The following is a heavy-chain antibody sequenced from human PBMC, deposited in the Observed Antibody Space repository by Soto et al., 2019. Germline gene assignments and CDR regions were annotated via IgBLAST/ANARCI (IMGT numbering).Heavy chain of an antibody. CDR3: ARAGYSISWYLSRGVYNWYDP. CDR1: GFTFSSYA. Sequence: EVQLLESGGGWVQPGGSLRLSCEASGFTFSSYAMSWVPKAPGKGLEWVSAISGSGGSTYYADSVKGRFTSSRDNSNNPLYLQMNGLRAEDTAVYYCARAGYSISWYLSRGVYNWYDPWGQGTLVTVSS. D-gene: IGHD6-13*01. CDR2: ISGSGGST. V-gene: IGHV3-23*01. J-gene: IGHJ5*02.